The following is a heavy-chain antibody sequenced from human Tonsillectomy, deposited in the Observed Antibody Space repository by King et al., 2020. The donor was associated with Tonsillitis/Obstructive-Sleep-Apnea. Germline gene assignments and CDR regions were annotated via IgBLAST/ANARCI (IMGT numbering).Heavy chain of an antibody. V-gene: IGHV5-51*01. CDR2: IYPGDSDT. Sequence: VQLVESGAEVKKPGESLKISCKGSGYSFTSYWIGWVRQMPGKGLQWMGIIYPGDSDTRYSPSFQGQVTLSADKSITTAYLQWSSLKASDTPMYYCARRRVQKDIVVVVAAYDAFDIWGQGTMVTVSS. CDR1: GYSFTSYW. D-gene: IGHD2-15*01. CDR3: ARRRVQKDIVVVVAAYDAFDI. J-gene: IGHJ3*02.